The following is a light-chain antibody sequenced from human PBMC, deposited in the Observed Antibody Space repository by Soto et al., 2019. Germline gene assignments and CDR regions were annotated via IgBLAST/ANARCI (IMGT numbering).Light chain of an antibody. J-gene: IGKJ5*01. CDR2: DAS. V-gene: IGKV3D-20*02. Sequence: EIVLTQSPGTLSVSPGEGATLACRGSQSVSSSNLAWYQQKPGQSPRLLIYDASKRATGIPARFSGSGSGTDFTLTISSLEPEDFAVYYCQQRSNWPITFGQGTRLEIK. CDR3: QQRSNWPIT. CDR1: QSVSSSN.